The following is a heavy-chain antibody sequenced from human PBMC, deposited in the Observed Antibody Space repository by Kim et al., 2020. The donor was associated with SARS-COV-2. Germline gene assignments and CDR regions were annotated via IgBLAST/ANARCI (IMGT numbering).Heavy chain of an antibody. V-gene: IGHV1-69*13. D-gene: IGHD4-17*01. CDR1: GGTFSSYA. Sequence: SVKVSCKASGGTFSSYAISWVRQAPGQGLEWMGGIIPIFGTANYAQKFQGRVTITADESTSTAYMELSSLRSEDTAVYYCARDIPPDSGGDYDVHYYYYGMDVWGQGTTVTVSS. CDR3: ARDIPPDSGGDYDVHYYYYGMDV. J-gene: IGHJ6*02. CDR2: IIPIFGTA.